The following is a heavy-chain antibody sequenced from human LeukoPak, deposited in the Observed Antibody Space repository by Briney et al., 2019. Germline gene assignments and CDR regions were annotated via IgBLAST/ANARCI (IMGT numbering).Heavy chain of an antibody. J-gene: IGHJ4*02. V-gene: IGHV4-59*08. CDR2: IYYSGST. CDR1: GGSIRSYY. D-gene: IGHD3-10*01. CDR3: ARYGGFYLDY. Sequence: SETLSLTCSVFGGSIRSYYWSWIRQPPGKGLEWIGYIYYSGSTNYNPSLKSRVTISLDTSKNHLSLMLSSVTAADTAVYYCARYGGFYLDYWGQGTLVTVSS.